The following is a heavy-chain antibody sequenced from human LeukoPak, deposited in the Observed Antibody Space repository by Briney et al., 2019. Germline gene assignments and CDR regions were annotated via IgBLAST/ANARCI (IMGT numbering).Heavy chain of an antibody. J-gene: IGHJ4*02. CDR2: INHSGST. CDR1: GGSFSGYY. CDR3: ARSHLGHYYDSSGYTLDY. D-gene: IGHD3-22*01. V-gene: IGHV4-34*01. Sequence: PSETLSLTCAVYGGSFSGYYWSWIRQPPGKGLEWIGEINHSGSTNYNPSLKSRVTISVDTSKNQFSLKLSSVTAADTAVYYCARSHLGHYYDSSGYTLDYWGQGTLVTVSS.